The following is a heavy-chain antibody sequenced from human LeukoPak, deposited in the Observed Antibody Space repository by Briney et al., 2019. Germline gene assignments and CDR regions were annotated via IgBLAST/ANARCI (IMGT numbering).Heavy chain of an antibody. CDR2: IYSGGST. D-gene: IGHD5-24*01. V-gene: IGHV3-66*02. CDR3: ARSSRDVDAFDI. CDR1: GFTVSSNY. J-gene: IGHJ3*02. Sequence: GGSLRLSCAASGFTVSSNYMNWVRQAPGKGLEWVSVIYSGGSTYYADSVKGRFTISRDNSKNTLYVQMSSLRDEDTAVYYCARSSRDVDAFDIWGQGTMVTVSS.